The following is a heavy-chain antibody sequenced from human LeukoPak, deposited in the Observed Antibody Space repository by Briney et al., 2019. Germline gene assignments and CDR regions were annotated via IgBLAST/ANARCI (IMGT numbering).Heavy chain of an antibody. CDR3: AKGVVAATSGIDY. CDR1: GFTFSSYG. Sequence: GRSLRPSCAASGFTFSSYGMHWVRQAPGKGLEWVAVIWYDGSNKYYADSVKGRFTISRDNSKNTLYLQMNSLRAEDTAVYYCAKGVVAATSGIDYWGQGTLVTVSS. D-gene: IGHD2-15*01. V-gene: IGHV3-33*06. J-gene: IGHJ4*02. CDR2: IWYDGSNK.